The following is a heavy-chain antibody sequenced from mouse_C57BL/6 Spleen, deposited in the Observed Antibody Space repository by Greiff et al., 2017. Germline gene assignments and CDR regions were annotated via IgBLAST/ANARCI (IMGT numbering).Heavy chain of an antibody. J-gene: IGHJ4*01. Sequence: EVQRVESGGGLVKPGGSLKLSCAASGFTFSDYGMHWVRQAPEKGLEWVAYISSGSSTIYYADTVKGRFTISRDNAKNTLFLQLTSLRSEDTAMYYCARARTGAMDYWGQGTSVTVSS. V-gene: IGHV5-17*01. CDR1: GFTFSDYG. CDR3: ARARTGAMDY. CDR2: ISSGSSTI.